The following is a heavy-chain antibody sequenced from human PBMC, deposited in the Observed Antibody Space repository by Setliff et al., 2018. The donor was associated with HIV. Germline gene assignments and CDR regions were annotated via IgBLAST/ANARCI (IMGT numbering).Heavy chain of an antibody. CDR2: ISRYGNNM. V-gene: IGHV3-11*04. CDR1: GFSLSDYY. D-gene: IGHD3-10*01. Sequence: GGSLRLSCAASGFSLSDYYMNWIRQAPGKGLEWISQISRYGNNMYYADSVKGRFTISRDNAKNTLYLQMNSLRAEDTAVYYCARDRGYPDSFNIWGQGTVVTVSS. J-gene: IGHJ3*02. CDR3: ARDRGYPDSFNI.